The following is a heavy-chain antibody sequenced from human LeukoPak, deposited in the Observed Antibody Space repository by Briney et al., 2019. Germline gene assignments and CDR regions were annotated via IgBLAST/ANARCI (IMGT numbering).Heavy chain of an antibody. D-gene: IGHD3-10*01. CDR1: ESTLSELS. V-gene: IGHV1-24*01. CDR2: MDPEDGET. J-gene: IGHJ5*02. Sequence: ASVKVSCKISESTLSELSIHWVRQAPGKGLEWMGGMDPEDGETNYAQKFQGRVTVTEDTSTDTAYMELTSLLSDDTAIYYCTRAGSFGDAVWFDPWGQGTLVTVSS. CDR3: TRAGSFGDAVWFDP.